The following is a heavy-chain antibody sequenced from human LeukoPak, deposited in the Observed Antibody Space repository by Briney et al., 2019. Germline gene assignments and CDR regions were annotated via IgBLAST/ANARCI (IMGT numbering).Heavy chain of an antibody. J-gene: IGHJ5*02. V-gene: IGHV6-1*01. CDR3: ARSSFGEFLPHNWFDP. CDR2: TYYRSKWYN. D-gene: IGHD3-10*01. Sequence: SQTLSLTCAISGDSVSSNSAAWNWIRQSPSRGLEWLGKTYYRSKWYNDYAVSVKSRITINPDTPKNQFSLQLNSVTPEDTAVYYCARSSFGEFLPHNWFDPWGQGTLVTISS. CDR1: GDSVSSNSAA.